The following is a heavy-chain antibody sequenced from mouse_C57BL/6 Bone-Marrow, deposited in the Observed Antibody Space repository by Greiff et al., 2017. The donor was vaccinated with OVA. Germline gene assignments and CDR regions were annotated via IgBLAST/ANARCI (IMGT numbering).Heavy chain of an antibody. Sequence: VQLQQSGAELARPGASVKMSCKASGYTFTSYTMHWVKQRPGQGLEWIGYINPSSGYTKYNQKFKDKATLTADKSSSTAYMQLSSLTSADSAGYYCARECYENAMDYWGQGTSVTVSS. J-gene: IGHJ4*01. CDR2: INPSSGYT. CDR3: ARECYENAMDY. V-gene: IGHV1-4*01. D-gene: IGHD1-1*01. CDR1: GYTFTSYT.